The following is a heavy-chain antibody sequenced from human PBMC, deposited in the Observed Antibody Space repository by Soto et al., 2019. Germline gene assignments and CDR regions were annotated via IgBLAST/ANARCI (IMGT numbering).Heavy chain of an antibody. CDR3: ARTQAATPGHYYNDMDV. D-gene: IGHD2-15*01. CDR1: GYTFIGYY. J-gene: IGHJ6*02. V-gene: IGHV1-2*04. Sequence: QVQLVQSGAELKNPGASVKLSCKASGYTFIGYYLHWVRQAPGQGLEWMGWINPNTGDTNYAQQFQGWVTMTRDTSINTAYMDVSRLTSDDTAVYYCARTQAATPGHYYNDMDVWGQGTTVTVS. CDR2: INPNTGDT.